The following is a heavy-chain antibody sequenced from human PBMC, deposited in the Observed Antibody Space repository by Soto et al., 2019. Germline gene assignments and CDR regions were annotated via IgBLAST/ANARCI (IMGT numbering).Heavy chain of an antibody. CDR1: GGIFSG. Sequence: QVQLVQSGAEVKKPGSSVRVSCKASGGIFSGISWGRQAPGQGLEWMGGTTPMFGTAHYAQKFQGRVTITADESTSTVYMELSIRRSEDTAVYYCSRGKGYNYFDNWGQGTLVTVSP. V-gene: IGHV1-69*12. CDR2: TTPMFGTA. D-gene: IGHD5-12*01. J-gene: IGHJ4*02. CDR3: SRGKGYNYFDN.